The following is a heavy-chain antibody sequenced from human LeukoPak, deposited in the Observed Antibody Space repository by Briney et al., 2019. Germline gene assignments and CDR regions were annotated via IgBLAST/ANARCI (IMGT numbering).Heavy chain of an antibody. Sequence: GGSLRLSCAAYGFTFNSYGMHWVRRAPGKGLEWVAFIRHDGTNKYYAVSVKGRFTISRDNSKNTLFLQMSSLRVEDTAVYYCGRDVSDTVVVITHNFDFWGQGTLVTVSS. V-gene: IGHV3-30*02. CDR3: GRDVSDTVVVITHNFDF. J-gene: IGHJ4*02. CDR1: GFTFNSYG. CDR2: IRHDGTNK. D-gene: IGHD3-22*01.